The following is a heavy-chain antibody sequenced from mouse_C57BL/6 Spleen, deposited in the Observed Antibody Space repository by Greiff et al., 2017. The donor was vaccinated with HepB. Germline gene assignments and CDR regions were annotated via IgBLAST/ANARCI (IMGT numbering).Heavy chain of an antibody. V-gene: IGHV1-61*01. J-gene: IGHJ3*01. D-gene: IGHD3-3*01. CDR3: ARGLGGTSFAY. CDR2: IYPSDSET. Sequence: QVQLQQPGAELVRPGSSVKLSCKASGYTFTSYWMDWVNQRPGQGLEWIGNIYPSDSETHYNQKFKDKATLTVDKSSSTAYMQLSSLTSEDSAVYYCARGLGGTSFAYWGQGTLVTVSA. CDR1: GYTFTSYW.